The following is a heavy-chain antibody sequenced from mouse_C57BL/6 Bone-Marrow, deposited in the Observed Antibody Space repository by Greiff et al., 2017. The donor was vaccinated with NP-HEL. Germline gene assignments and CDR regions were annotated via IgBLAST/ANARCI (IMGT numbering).Heavy chain of an antibody. CDR3: TSYYGSSWGYAMDY. Sequence: QVQLKESGAELVRPGASVTLSCKASGSTFTDYEMHWVKQTPVHGLEWIGAIDPETGGTSYNQKFKGKAILTADKSSSTAYMGLRSLTSEDSAVEYCTSYYGSSWGYAMDYWGQGTSVTVSS. J-gene: IGHJ4*01. V-gene: IGHV1-15*01. D-gene: IGHD1-1*01. CDR1: GSTFTDYE. CDR2: IDPETGGT.